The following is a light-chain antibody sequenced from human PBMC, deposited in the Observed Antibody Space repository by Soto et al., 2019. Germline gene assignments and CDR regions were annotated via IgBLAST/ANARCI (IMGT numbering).Light chain of an antibody. J-gene: IGKJ2*03. CDR3: QQYGSSPYS. CDR2: GAS. CDR1: QSVSSTY. Sequence: EIVLTQSPGTLSLSPGERATLSCRASQSVSSTYLAWFHQKPGQAPRLLIYGASSRATGIPDRFSGSGSGTDFTLTIIRLEPEDFAVYYGQQYGSSPYSFGQGTKLEIK. V-gene: IGKV3-20*01.